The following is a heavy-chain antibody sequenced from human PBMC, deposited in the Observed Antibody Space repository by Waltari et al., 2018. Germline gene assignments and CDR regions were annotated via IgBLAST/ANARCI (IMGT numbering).Heavy chain of an antibody. CDR1: GGPISSTRYN. CDR2: FSYDANT. Sequence: QLQLQESGSGLVKPAETLSLTCSVSGGPISSTRYNWGWIRQPPGKGLEWIGSFSYDANTYYNPSLKSRITISVDTSKNQFSLQLRSVTAADTAIYYCARPGRVGGGSLMGLDYWGQGTLVTVSS. V-gene: IGHV4-39*01. D-gene: IGHD2-15*01. J-gene: IGHJ4*02. CDR3: ARPGRVGGGSLMGLDY.